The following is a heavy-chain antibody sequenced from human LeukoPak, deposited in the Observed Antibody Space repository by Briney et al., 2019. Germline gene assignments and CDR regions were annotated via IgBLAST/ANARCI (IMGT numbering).Heavy chain of an antibody. Sequence: SETLSLTCTVSGGSISSHYWSWIRQPPGKGLEWIGYIYYSGSTNYNPSLKSRVTISVETSKHQFSLKLSSVTAADTAVYYCARDRYYYFWSGPRGFDPWGQGTLVTVSS. CDR3: ARDRYYYFWSGPRGFDP. V-gene: IGHV4-59*11. CDR1: GGSISSHY. D-gene: IGHD3-3*01. CDR2: IYYSGST. J-gene: IGHJ5*02.